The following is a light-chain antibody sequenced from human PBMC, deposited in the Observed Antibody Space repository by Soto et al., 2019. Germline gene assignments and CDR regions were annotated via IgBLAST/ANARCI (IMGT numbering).Light chain of an antibody. CDR3: AAWDDSLNGYV. Sequence: QLVLTQPPSASGTPGQRVTISCSGSSSNIGSNTVNWYQQLPGTAPKLLIYSNNQRPSGVPDRFSGSKSGTSASLAISGLQSEDEADDYSAAWDDSLNGYVLGTWTKLTVL. V-gene: IGLV1-44*01. CDR2: SNN. CDR1: SSNIGSNT. J-gene: IGLJ1*01.